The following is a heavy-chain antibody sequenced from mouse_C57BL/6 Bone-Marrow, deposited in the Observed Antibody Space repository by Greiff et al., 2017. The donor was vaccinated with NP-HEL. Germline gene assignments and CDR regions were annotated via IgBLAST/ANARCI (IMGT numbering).Heavy chain of an antibody. CDR3: ARGGYYGSVYWYFDV. D-gene: IGHD1-1*01. CDR2: IYPRSGNT. J-gene: IGHJ1*03. V-gene: IGHV1-81*01. Sequence: VKLMESGAELARPGASVKLSCKASGYTFTSYGISWVKQRTGQGLEWIGEIYPRSGNTYYNEKFKGKATLTADKSSSTAYMELRSLTSEDSAVYFCARGGYYGSVYWYFDVWGTGTTVTVSS. CDR1: GYTFTSYG.